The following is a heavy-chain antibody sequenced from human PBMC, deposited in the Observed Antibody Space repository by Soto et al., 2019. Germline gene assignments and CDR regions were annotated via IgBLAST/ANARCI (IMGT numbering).Heavy chain of an antibody. CDR2: ISGSGGST. V-gene: IGHV3-23*01. J-gene: IGHJ4*02. Sequence: GGSLRLSCAASGFTFSSYAMSWVRQAPGKGLEWVSAISGSGGSTYYADSVKGRFTISRDNSKNTLYLQMNSLRAEDTAVYYCAKDRRCTNGVCHGTIDYWGQGTLVTVSS. CDR1: GFTFSSYA. CDR3: AKDRRCTNGVCHGTIDY. D-gene: IGHD2-8*01.